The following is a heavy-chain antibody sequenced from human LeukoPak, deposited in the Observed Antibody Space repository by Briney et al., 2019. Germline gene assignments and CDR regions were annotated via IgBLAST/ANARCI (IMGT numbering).Heavy chain of an antibody. CDR3: ARKLRFLEWLPYARWFDP. V-gene: IGHV4-30-4*08. J-gene: IGHJ5*02. Sequence: SQTLSLTCTVSGDSISSGDYYWSWIRQPPGKGLEWIGYIYYSGSTYYNPSLKSRVTISVDTSKNQFSLKLSSVTAADTAVYYCARKLRFLEWLPYARWFDPWGQGTLVTVSS. CDR1: GDSISSGDYY. CDR2: IYYSGST. D-gene: IGHD3-3*01.